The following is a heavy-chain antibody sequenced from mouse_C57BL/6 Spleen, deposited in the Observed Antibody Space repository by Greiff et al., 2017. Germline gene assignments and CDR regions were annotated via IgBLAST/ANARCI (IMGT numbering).Heavy chain of an antibody. CDR2: IDPSDSYT. V-gene: IGHV1-69*01. J-gene: IGHJ4*01. CDR1: GYTFTSYW. Sequence: QVQLQQPGAELVMPGASVKLSCKASGYTFTSYWMHWVKQRPGQGLEWIGEIDPSDSYTNYNQKFKGKSTLTVDKSSSTAYMQLSSLTSEYSAVYYCARREIRYAMDYWGQGTSVTVSS. CDR3: ARREIRYAMDY.